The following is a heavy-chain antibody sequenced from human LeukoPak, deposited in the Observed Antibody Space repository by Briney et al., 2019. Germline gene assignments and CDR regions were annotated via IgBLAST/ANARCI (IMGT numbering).Heavy chain of an antibody. V-gene: IGHV1-24*01. CDR1: GYTLTELS. Sequence: ASVKVSCKVSGYTLTELSVHWVRQAPGKGLEWMGGFDPEDGETIYAQKFQGRVTMTEDTSTDTAYMELSSLRSEDTAVYYCATATNSGSSILDAFDIWGQGTMVTVSS. CDR3: ATATNSGSSILDAFDI. CDR2: FDPEDGET. D-gene: IGHD1-26*01. J-gene: IGHJ3*02.